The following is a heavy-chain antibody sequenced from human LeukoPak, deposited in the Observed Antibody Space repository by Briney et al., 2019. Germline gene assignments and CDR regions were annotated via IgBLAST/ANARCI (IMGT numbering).Heavy chain of an antibody. V-gene: IGHV4-34*11. Sequence: SETLSLTCAVYGGSFSGYYWSWIRQPPGKGLEWIGYIYSSGSTNYNPSLKSRITISVDTSKNQFSLKLSSVTAADTAVYYCARFAYCGGHCWYYFDYWGQGSLVTVSS. CDR2: IYSSGST. J-gene: IGHJ4*02. CDR3: ARFAYCGGHCWYYFDY. CDR1: GGSFSGYY. D-gene: IGHD2-21*02.